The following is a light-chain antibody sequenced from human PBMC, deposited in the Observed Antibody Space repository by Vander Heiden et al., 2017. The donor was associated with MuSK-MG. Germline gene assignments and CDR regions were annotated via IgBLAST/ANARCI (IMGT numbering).Light chain of an antibody. CDR1: QSISSN. V-gene: IGKV3-15*01. J-gene: IGKJ5*01. Sequence: EIVMTQSPDTLSVSPGERATLSCRASQSISSNIAWYQQRPGQAPRLLIYSASARATDIPARFSGSGSGTEFILTINSLQSEDFAVYYCQQKDKLPITFGQGTPVEIK. CDR3: QQKDKLPIT. CDR2: SAS.